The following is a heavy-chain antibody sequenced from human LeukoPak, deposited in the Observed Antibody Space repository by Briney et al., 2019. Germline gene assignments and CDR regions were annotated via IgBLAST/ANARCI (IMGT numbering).Heavy chain of an antibody. D-gene: IGHD3-10*01. CDR2: IWYDGSNK. Sequence: GGSLRLSCAASGFTFSSYGMHWVRQAPGKGLEWVAVIWYDGSNKYYADSVKGRFTISRDNSKNTLYLQMNSLRAEDTAVYYCARDSGPNYYGSGSYDYWGQGTLVTVSS. CDR1: GFTFSSYG. J-gene: IGHJ4*02. CDR3: ARDSGPNYYGSGSYDY. V-gene: IGHV3-33*01.